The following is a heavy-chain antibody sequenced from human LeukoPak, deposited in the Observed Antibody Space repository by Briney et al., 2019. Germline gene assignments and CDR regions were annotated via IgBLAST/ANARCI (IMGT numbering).Heavy chain of an antibody. CDR3: ARGLGYSGYDYEGGPQYFDY. D-gene: IGHD5-12*01. J-gene: IGHJ4*02. CDR2: IIPIFGTA. CDR1: GGTFSSYA. V-gene: IGHV1-69*05. Sequence: GSSVTVSFKASGGTFSSYAISWVRQAPGQGLEWMGGIIPIFGTANYAQKFQGRVTITTDESTSTAYMELSSLRSEDTAVYYCARGLGYSGYDYEGGPQYFDYWGQGTLVTVSS.